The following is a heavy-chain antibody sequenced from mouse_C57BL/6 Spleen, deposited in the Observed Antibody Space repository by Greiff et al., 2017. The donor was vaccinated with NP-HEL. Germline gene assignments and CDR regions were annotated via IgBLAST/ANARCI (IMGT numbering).Heavy chain of an antibody. Sequence: QVQLKQPGAELVMPGASVKLSCKASGYTFTSYWMHWVKQRPGQGLEWIGEIDPSDSYTNYNQKFKGKSTLTVDKSSNTAYLQLSSLTSEDTAVYYCARMGDYDWFAYWGQETLVTVSA. V-gene: IGHV1-69*01. CDR2: IDPSDSYT. D-gene: IGHD2-4*01. J-gene: IGHJ3*01. CDR3: ARMGDYDWFAY. CDR1: GYTFTSYW.